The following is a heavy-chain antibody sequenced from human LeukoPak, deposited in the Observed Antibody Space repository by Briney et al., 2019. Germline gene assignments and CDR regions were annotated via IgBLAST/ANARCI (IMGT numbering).Heavy chain of an antibody. J-gene: IGHJ4*02. V-gene: IGHV3-11*01. D-gene: IGHD3-10*01. CDR2: ISSSGSTI. CDR1: GFTFSDYY. CDR3: ARDFGSHYYGSGSYYNEGGNY. Sequence: GGSLRLSCAASGFTFSDYYMSWIRQAPGKGLEWVSYISSSGSTIYYADSVKGRFIISRDNAKNSLYLQMNSLRAEDTAVYYCARDFGSHYYGSGSYYNEGGNYWGQGTLVTVSS.